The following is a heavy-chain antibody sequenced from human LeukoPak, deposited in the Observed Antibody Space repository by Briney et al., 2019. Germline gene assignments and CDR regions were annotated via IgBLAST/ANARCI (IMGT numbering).Heavy chain of an antibody. D-gene: IGHD3-22*01. CDR2: IYYSGST. CDR1: GGSISSSSYY. CDR3: ARFLGSGYYYPDY. Sequence: PSETLSFTCTVSGGSISSSSYYWGWIRQPPGKGLEWIGSIYYSGSTYYNPSLKSRVTISVDTSKNQFSLKLSSVTAADTAVYYCARFLGSGYYYPDYWGQGTLVTVSS. J-gene: IGHJ4*02. V-gene: IGHV4-39*01.